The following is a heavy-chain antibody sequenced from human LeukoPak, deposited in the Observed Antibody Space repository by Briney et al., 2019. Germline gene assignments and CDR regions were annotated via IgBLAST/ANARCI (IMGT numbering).Heavy chain of an antibody. CDR1: GYTFSSYS. CDR3: VRLGRNSDTSGFYYYYDF. V-gene: IGHV3-21*01. J-gene: IGHJ4*02. Sequence: PGGSLGLSCLASGYTFSSYSINWVRQAPGKGLEWVSSISVRSNYIYYADSVRGRFRISRDDARDSLYLQMNSLRAEDTAVYYCVRLGRNSDTSGFYYYYDFWGQGTLVTVSS. D-gene: IGHD3-22*01. CDR2: ISVRSNYI.